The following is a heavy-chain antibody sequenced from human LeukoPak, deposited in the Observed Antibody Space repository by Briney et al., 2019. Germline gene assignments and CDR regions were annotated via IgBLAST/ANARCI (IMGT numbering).Heavy chain of an antibody. J-gene: IGHJ5*02. CDR1: VGSISSFY. CDR3: ARGGISFLYP. CDR2: IYTNGST. V-gene: IGHV4-4*07. D-gene: IGHD3-3*02. Sequence: SDTLSLTCTVSVGSISSFYWRWIRRPGGKGLEWIGGIYTNGSTNYNPSIKSRVTMSVDTSKNQFSLKLSSVTAADTAVYYCARGGISFLYPWGQGTLVTVSS.